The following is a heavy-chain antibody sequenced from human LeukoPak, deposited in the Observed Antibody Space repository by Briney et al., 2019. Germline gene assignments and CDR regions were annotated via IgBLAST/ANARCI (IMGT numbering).Heavy chain of an antibody. CDR1: GFNFDKYA. CDR3: ATWAFCHGLDV. Sequence: GGSLRLSCTASGFNFDKYAMHWVRQRPGKGLEWVAVISADGTTDHADSVKGRFTVSRDNSKESLFLQMSSLRDEDTALYYCATWAFCHGLDVWGQGITVTVSS. V-gene: IGHV3-43*02. CDR2: ISADGTT. D-gene: IGHD1-26*01. J-gene: IGHJ6*02.